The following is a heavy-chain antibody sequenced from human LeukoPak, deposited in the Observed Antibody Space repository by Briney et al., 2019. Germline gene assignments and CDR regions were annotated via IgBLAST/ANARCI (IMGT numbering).Heavy chain of an antibody. CDR2: ISSSSSYI. J-gene: IGHJ5*02. D-gene: IGHD3-3*01. CDR1: GFTFNSYS. V-gene: IGHV3-21*01. Sequence: AGGSLRLSCAVSGFTFNSYSMNWVRQAPGKGLEWVSSISSSSSYIYYADSVKGRFTISRDNAKNSLYLQVNSLRAEDTAVYYCAGGSITIFGGIEKFDPWGQGTLVTVSS. CDR3: AGGSITIFGGIEKFDP.